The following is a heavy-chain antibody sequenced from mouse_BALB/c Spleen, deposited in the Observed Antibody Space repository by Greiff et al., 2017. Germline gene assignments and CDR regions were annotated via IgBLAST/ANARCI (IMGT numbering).Heavy chain of an antibody. J-gene: IGHJ1*01. D-gene: IGHD2-14*01. CDR2: INPNNGGT. CDR1: GYTFTDYN. CDR3: ASRYDGWYFDV. Sequence: VQLQQSGPELVKPGASVKIPCKASGYTFTDYNMDWVKQSHGKSLEWIGDINPNNGGTIYNQKFKGKATLTVDKSSSTAYMELRSLTSEDTAVYYCASRYDGWYFDVWGAGTTVTVSS. V-gene: IGHV1-18*01.